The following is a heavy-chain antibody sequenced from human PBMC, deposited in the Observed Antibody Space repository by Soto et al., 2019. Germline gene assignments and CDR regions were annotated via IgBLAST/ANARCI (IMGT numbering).Heavy chain of an antibody. CDR1: GYTFTSYD. Sequence: QVQLVQSGAEVKKPGASVKVSGKASGYTFTSYDINWVRQATGQGLEWMGWMNPNSGNTGYAQKFQGRVTMTRNTSISTAYIELSSLRSEDTAVYYCARGLEWSRSLDPWGQGTLVTVSS. V-gene: IGHV1-8*01. D-gene: IGHD3-3*01. CDR2: MNPNSGNT. J-gene: IGHJ5*02. CDR3: ARGLEWSRSLDP.